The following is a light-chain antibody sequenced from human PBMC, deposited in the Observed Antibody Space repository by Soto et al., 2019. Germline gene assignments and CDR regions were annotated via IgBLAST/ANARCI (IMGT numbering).Light chain of an antibody. V-gene: IGKV3-20*01. CDR3: QQYGSSPRT. Sequence: EIVLTQSPGTLSLSPGERATLSCRASQSVSSSYLAWYQQKPGQAPRLLIYGASSRATGIPDRFSGSGSGKDFTLTISRLEPEDFAGYYCQQYGSSPRTFGQGTKVEIK. CDR2: GAS. J-gene: IGKJ1*01. CDR1: QSVSSSY.